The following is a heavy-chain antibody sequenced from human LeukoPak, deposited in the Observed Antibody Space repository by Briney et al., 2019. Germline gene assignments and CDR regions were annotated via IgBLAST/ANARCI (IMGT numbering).Heavy chain of an antibody. J-gene: IGHJ1*01. D-gene: IGHD3-22*01. V-gene: IGHV1-2*02. CDR1: VYTFTDYY. Sequence: GASVTVSYMPSVYTFTDYYLHRVRQAAGQGVEWMGWINPNSGGTNYAQKFQGRVTMTRDTSISTAYMELSRLRSDDTAVYYCARRDSNYYDSSGYQHWGQGTLVTVSS. CDR3: ARRDSNYYDSSGYQH. CDR2: INPNSGGT.